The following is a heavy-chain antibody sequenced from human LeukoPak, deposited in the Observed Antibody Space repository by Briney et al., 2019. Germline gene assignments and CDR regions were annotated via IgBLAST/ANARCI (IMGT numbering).Heavy chain of an antibody. CDR2: IRGSGGST. D-gene: IGHD1-26*01. V-gene: IGHV3-23*01. Sequence: HSGGSLRLSCAASGFSFSSYAMSWVRQAPGKGLEWVSAIRGSGGSTYYADSVKGRFTISRDNSKKTLYLQMNSLRAEDTAVYYCAPGGVGSTWTRNWFDPWGQGTLVTVSS. CDR1: GFSFSSYA. J-gene: IGHJ5*02. CDR3: APGGVGSTWTRNWFDP.